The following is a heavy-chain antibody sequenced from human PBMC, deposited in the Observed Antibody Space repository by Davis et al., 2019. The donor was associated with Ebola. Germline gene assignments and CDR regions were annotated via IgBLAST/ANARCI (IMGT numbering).Heavy chain of an antibody. CDR3: ARDSLAVAGIYDY. J-gene: IGHJ4*02. D-gene: IGHD6-19*01. V-gene: IGHV3-33*01. CDR2: IWYDGSNK. CDR1: GFTFSSYG. Sequence: GESLKISCAASGFTFSSYGMHWVRQAPGKGLEWVAVIWYDGSNKYYADSVKGRFTISRDNSKNTLYLQMNSLRAEDTAVYYCARDSLAVAGIYDYWGQGTLVTVSS.